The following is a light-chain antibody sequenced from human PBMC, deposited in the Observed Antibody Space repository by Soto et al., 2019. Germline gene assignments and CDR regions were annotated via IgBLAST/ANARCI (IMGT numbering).Light chain of an antibody. J-gene: IGLJ1*01. V-gene: IGLV2-14*03. CDR2: DVS. Sequence: QSALTQPASVSGSPGQSITISCTGTSSDVGGYNFVSWYQHHPGKAPKLMIYDVSNRPSGVSDRFSGSKSGITASLTISGLQAEDEVDYYCSSYTSSTTYVFGTGTKLTVL. CDR3: SSYTSSTTYV. CDR1: SSDVGGYNF.